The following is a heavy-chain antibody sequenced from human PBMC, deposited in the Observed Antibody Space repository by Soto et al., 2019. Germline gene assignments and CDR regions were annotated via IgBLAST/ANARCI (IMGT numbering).Heavy chain of an antibody. CDR2: INHSGST. D-gene: IGHD1-20*01. J-gene: IGHJ6*02. V-gene: IGHV4-34*01. CDR1: GGSFSNYY. CDR3: ARGFNWNDGRGMDV. Sequence: SETLSLTCAVYGGSFSNYYWSWIRQPPGKGLEWIGEINHSGSTNYNPSLKSRVTISVDTSKNQFSLKLSSVTAADTAMYYCARGFNWNDGRGMDVWGQGTTVT.